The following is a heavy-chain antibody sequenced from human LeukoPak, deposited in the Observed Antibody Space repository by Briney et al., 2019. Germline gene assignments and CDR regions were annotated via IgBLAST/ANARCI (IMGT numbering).Heavy chain of an antibody. V-gene: IGHV3-23*01. Sequence: GGSLRLSCAASGLTFKEYGMSWVRQAPGKGLEWVSTINENARNTHYADSVQGRFTISRDNSKNTLLLQMNSLRVDDTALYYCTKGDGGWYPIDYWGQGTLVIVSS. D-gene: IGHD6-19*01. J-gene: IGHJ4*02. CDR2: INENARNT. CDR3: TKGDGGWYPIDY. CDR1: GLTFKEYG.